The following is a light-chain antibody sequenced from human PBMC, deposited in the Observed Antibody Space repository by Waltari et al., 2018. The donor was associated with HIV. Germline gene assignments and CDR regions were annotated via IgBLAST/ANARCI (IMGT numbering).Light chain of an antibody. CDR1: QAIDSSH. J-gene: IGKJ1*01. Sequence: EIVLTQSPRTLSLSPGDGGTIFCRASQAIDSSHLACYQHKVGQSPRLLIYGGSVRATDVPDRFSGIFSVIVFTLIIVIVVPDDFAFYYCQLFDMLSLTYGQGT. CDR3: QLFDMLSLT. V-gene: IGKV3-20*01. CDR2: GGS.